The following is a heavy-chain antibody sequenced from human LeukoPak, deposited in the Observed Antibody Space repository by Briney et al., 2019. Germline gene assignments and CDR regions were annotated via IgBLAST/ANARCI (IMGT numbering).Heavy chain of an antibody. D-gene: IGHD6-13*01. CDR1: GFSFSSYW. V-gene: IGHV3-7*01. Sequence: GGSLRLSCEGSGFSFSSYWMTWVRQPPGKGPEWVANIRQDESERYSADSVKGRFTISRDNAKKSVYLYMSSLRAEDTALYYCARPAAARTHGSYYFDYWGQGTLVTVSS. CDR2: IRQDESER. J-gene: IGHJ4*02. CDR3: ARPAAARTHGSYYFDY.